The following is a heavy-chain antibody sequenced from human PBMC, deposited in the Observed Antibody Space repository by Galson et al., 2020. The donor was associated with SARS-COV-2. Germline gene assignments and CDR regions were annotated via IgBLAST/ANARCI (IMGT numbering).Heavy chain of an antibody. CDR3: ARASPGLDV. J-gene: IGHJ6*02. CDR2: ISTGSTSI. Sequence: GGSLRLSCAASGFDFSSFAMNWVRQARGRGLEWISYISTGSTSIFYADSVKGRFTISRDSARNSLFLQRNGLRDEDTAVYYCARASPGLDVWGQGTTVIVSS. CDR1: GFDFSSFA. V-gene: IGHV3-48*02.